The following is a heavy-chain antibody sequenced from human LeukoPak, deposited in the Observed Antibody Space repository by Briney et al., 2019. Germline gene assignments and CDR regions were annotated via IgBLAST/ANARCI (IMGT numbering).Heavy chain of an antibody. CDR3: ARPRGFTSGWYDAFDI. CDR1: GGSFSGYY. D-gene: IGHD6-19*01. Sequence: SETLSLTCAVYGGSFSGYYWSWIRQPPGKGLEWIGEINHSGSTNYNPSLKSRVTISVDTSKNQFSLKLSSATAADTAVYYCARPRGFTSGWYDAFDIWGQGTMVTVSS. CDR2: INHSGST. V-gene: IGHV4-34*01. J-gene: IGHJ3*02.